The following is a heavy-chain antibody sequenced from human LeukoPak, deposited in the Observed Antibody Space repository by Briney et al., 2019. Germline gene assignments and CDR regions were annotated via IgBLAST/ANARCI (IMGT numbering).Heavy chain of an antibody. CDR1: GFTVSSNY. Sequence: GGSLRLSCAASGFTVSSNYMSWVRQAPGKGLEWVSVIYSGGSTYYADSVKGRFTISRDNSKNTLYLQMNSLGAEDTAVYYCARDGHFDILTGYYGAAFDIWGQGTMVTVSS. D-gene: IGHD3-9*01. J-gene: IGHJ3*02. CDR2: IYSGGST. V-gene: IGHV3-66*01. CDR3: ARDGHFDILTGYYGAAFDI.